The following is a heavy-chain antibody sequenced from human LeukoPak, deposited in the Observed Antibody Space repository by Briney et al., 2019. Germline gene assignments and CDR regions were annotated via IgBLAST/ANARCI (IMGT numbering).Heavy chain of an antibody. D-gene: IGHD5-24*01. V-gene: IGHV5-51*01. Sequence: PGESLKISCKGSGYSFTSYWIGWVRQMPGKGLEWMGIIHPGDSDTRYSPSLQGQVTISADKSISTAYLQWSSLKASDTAMYYCARLLGGDGYNYRPFDYWGQGTLVTVSS. CDR2: IHPGDSDT. CDR1: GYSFTSYW. J-gene: IGHJ4*02. CDR3: ARLLGGDGYNYRPFDY.